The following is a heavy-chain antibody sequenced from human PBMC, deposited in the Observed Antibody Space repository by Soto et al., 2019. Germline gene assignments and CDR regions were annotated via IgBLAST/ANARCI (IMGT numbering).Heavy chain of an antibody. D-gene: IGHD6-13*01. V-gene: IGHV1-18*01. CDR2: ISAYNGNT. Sequence: GASVKVSCKASGYTFTSYGISWVRQAPGQGLEWMGWISAYNGNTNYAQKLQGRVTMTTDTSTSTAYMELRSLRSDDTAVYYCARCSSSWYGYYYYGMDVWGQGTTVTVSS. CDR1: GYTFTSYG. CDR3: ARCSSSWYGYYYYGMDV. J-gene: IGHJ6*02.